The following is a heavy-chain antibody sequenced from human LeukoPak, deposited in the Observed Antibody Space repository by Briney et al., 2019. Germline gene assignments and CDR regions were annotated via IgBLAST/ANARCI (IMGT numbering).Heavy chain of an antibody. CDR3: ARRSVGVYGSGSYFDY. J-gene: IGHJ4*02. V-gene: IGHV1-69*06. Sequence: GSSVKVSCKASGGTFSSYAISWVRQAPGQGLEWMGGIIPIFGTANYAQKFRGRVTITADKSTSTAYMELSSLRSEDTAVYYCARRSVGVYGSGSYFDYWGQGTLVTVSS. CDR2: IIPIFGTA. CDR1: GGTFSSYA. D-gene: IGHD3-10*01.